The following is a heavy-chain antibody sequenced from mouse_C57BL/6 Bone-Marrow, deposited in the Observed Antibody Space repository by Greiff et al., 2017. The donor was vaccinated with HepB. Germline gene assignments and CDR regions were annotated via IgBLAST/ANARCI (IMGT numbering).Heavy chain of an antibody. V-gene: IGHV1-85*01. CDR1: GYTFTSYD. CDR2: IYPRDGST. CDR3: ARWRDEDAMDY. Sequence: VQLQQSGPELVKPGASVKLSCKASGYTFTSYDINWVKQRPGQGLEWIGWIYPRDGSTKYNEKFKGKATLTVDTSSRTAYMELHSLTSEDSAVYFCARWRDEDAMDYWGQGTSVTVSS. D-gene: IGHD3-3*01. J-gene: IGHJ4*01.